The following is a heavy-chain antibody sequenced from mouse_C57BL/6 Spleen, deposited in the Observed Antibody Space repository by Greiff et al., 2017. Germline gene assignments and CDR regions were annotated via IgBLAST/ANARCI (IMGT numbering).Heavy chain of an antibody. CDR1: GYSITSGYY. J-gene: IGHJ2*01. Sequence: EVHLVESGPGLVKPSQSLSLTCSVTGYSITSGYYWNWIRQFPGNKLEWMGYISYDGSNNYNPSLKNRISITRDTSKNQFFLKLNSVTTEDTATYYCARGVITTDDYWGQGTTLTVSS. CDR3: ARGVITTDDY. V-gene: IGHV3-6*01. D-gene: IGHD1-1*01. CDR2: ISYDGSN.